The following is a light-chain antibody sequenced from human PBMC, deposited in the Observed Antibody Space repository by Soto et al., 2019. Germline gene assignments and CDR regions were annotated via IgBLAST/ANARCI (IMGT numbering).Light chain of an antibody. Sequence: EIVLTQSPGTLSLSPGERASLSCRASQTISTNYLAWYQQKPGQAPRLLIYGASSRASGIPDRFSGSGSGTDFTLIISRLEPEDFAVYYCQQYGRSPWTFGQGTKVDIK. V-gene: IGKV3-20*01. J-gene: IGKJ1*01. CDR1: QTISTNY. CDR2: GAS. CDR3: QQYGRSPWT.